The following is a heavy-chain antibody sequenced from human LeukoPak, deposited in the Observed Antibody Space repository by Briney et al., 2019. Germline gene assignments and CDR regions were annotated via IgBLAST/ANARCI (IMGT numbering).Heavy chain of an antibody. CDR2: ISSSSSTI. CDR3: ARGDPVVRYFDWLLPHDY. V-gene: IGHV3-48*02. J-gene: IGHJ4*02. D-gene: IGHD3-9*01. Sequence: PGGSLRLSCAASGFTFSSYSMNWVRQAPGKGLEWVSYISSSSSTIYYADSVKGRFTISRDNAKNSLYLQMNSLRDEDTAVYYCARGDPVVRYFDWLLPHDYWGQGTLVTDSS. CDR1: GFTFSSYS.